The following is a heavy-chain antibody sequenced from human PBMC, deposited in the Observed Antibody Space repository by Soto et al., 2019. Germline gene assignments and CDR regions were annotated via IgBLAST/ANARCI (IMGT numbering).Heavy chain of an antibody. CDR2: IIPLHNTS. Sequence: SVKVSCKVSGGAFTNYSLNWVRHSPGQGLEWLGGIIPLHNTSNYSLKFVGRLSVTADISSSTVYMHLSGLTSGDTATYYCARGNPFNYAGFDVWGQGTTVTVSS. D-gene: IGHD2-2*01. V-gene: IGHV1-69*08. CDR1: GGAFTNYS. J-gene: IGHJ6*02. CDR3: ARGNPFNYAGFDV.